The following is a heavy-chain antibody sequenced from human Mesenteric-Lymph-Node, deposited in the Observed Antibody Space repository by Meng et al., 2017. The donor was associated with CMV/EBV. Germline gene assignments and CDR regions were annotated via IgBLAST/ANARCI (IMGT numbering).Heavy chain of an antibody. J-gene: IGHJ2*01. D-gene: IGHD2-15*01. Sequence: SCAASGCTFSSYSMNWVRQAPGKGLEWVSVIYSVDATYYADSVKGRFTISRDDSKNTVFLQMNNLRLEDTAVYYCARDRRDRWYFDLWGRGTLVTVSS. CDR2: IYSVDAT. CDR1: GCTFSSYS. CDR3: ARDRRDRWYFDL. V-gene: IGHV3-53*01.